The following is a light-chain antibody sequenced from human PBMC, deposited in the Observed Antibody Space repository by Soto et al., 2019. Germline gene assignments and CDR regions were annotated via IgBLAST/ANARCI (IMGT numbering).Light chain of an antibody. Sequence: QSVLTHPPSASGTPGQRVTISCSGSSSNIGSNTVNWYQQLPGTAPKLLIYSNNQRPSGVPDRFSGSKSGTSASLAISGLQSEDEADYYCAAWDDSLNGPLYVFGTGTKLTVL. J-gene: IGLJ1*01. V-gene: IGLV1-44*01. CDR3: AAWDDSLNGPLYV. CDR2: SNN. CDR1: SSNIGSNT.